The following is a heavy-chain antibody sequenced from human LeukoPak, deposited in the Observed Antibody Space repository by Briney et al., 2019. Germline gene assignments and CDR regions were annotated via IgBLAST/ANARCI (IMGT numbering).Heavy chain of an antibody. Sequence: PGGSLRLSCAASGFNFINYWMSWVRQAPGKGLEWVANVKEDGTTKQYADSVKGRFTISRDNAKNSLHLQMDSLGAEDTAVYYCVSQEVVPHWGQGTLVSVSS. CDR3: VSQEVVPH. J-gene: IGHJ4*02. CDR1: GFNFINYW. D-gene: IGHD2-15*01. CDR2: VKEDGTTK. V-gene: IGHV3-7*01.